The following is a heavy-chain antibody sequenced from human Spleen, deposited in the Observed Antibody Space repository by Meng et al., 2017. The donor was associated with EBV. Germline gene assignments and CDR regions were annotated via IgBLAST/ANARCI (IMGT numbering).Heavy chain of an antibody. CDR1: GGSFRGYY. CDR3: AYNNYSPRFDY. D-gene: IGHD5-24*01. CDR2: INHSRDT. V-gene: IGHV4-34*01. J-gene: IGHJ4*02. Sequence: HKGGTGLLNPWETPSLTCAVYGGSFRGYYGSWIRQSPGKGLEWIGEINHSRDTHYSPSLKSRVTLSVDTSRNEFSLKLRSVTAADTAIYFCAYNNYSPRFDYWGQGILVTVSS.